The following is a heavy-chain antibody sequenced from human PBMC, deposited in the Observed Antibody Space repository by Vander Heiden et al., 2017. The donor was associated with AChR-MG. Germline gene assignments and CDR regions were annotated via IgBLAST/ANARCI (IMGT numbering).Heavy chain of an antibody. CDR2: IIPIFGTA. CDR3: ARDCSNTSCYCSYYYGMDV. CDR1: GGTFSSYA. D-gene: IGHD2-2*01. V-gene: IGHV1-69*01. J-gene: IGHJ6*02. Sequence: QVQLVQSGAEVKKPGSSVKVSCKASGGTFSSYAISWVRQAPGQGLEWMGGIIPIFGTANYAQKFQGRVTITADESTSTAYMELSSLRSEETAVYYCARDCSNTSCYCSYYYGMDVWGQGTTVTVSS.